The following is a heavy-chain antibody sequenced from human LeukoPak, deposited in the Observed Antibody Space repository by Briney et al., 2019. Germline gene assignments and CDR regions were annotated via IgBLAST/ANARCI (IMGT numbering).Heavy chain of an antibody. D-gene: IGHD6-19*01. CDR3: ARDHIAVASNPNWFDP. Sequence: GASVKVSCKASGGTFSSYAISWVRQAPGQGLEWMGGIIPIFGTANYAQKFQGRVTITADESTSTAYMELSSLRSEDTAVYYCARDHIAVASNPNWFDPWGQGTLVTVSS. V-gene: IGHV1-69*13. CDR2: IIPIFGTA. J-gene: IGHJ5*02. CDR1: GGTFSSYA.